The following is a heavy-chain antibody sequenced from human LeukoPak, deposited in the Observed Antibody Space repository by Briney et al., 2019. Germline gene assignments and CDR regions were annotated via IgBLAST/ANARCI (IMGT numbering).Heavy chain of an antibody. CDR3: ARDESIYDSYLNPIDY. V-gene: IGHV3-30*03. D-gene: IGHD3-22*01. CDR1: GFTFSSYD. CDR2: ISYDGSNE. J-gene: IGHJ4*02. Sequence: GRSLRLSCAASGFTFSSYDMHWVRQAPGKGLEWVALISYDGSNEYCADSVKGRFTISRDNAKNSLYLQMNSLRAEDTAVYYCARDESIYDSYLNPIDYWGQGTLVTVSS.